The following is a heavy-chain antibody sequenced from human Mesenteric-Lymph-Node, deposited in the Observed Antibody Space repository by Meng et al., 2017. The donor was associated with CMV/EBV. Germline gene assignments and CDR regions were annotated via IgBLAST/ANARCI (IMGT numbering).Heavy chain of an antibody. CDR3: ARVGITPRPVQYHFYGMDV. D-gene: IGHD3-10*01. CDR1: GGSISSSSYY. V-gene: IGHV4-39*07. CDR2: IYYSGST. J-gene: IGHJ6*02. Sequence: SETLSLTCTVSGGSISSSSYYWGWIRQPPGKGLEWIGSIYYSGSTYYNPSLKSRVTISVDTSKNQFSLKLSPVSAADTAVYYCARVGITPRPVQYHFYGMDVWGQGTTVTVSS.